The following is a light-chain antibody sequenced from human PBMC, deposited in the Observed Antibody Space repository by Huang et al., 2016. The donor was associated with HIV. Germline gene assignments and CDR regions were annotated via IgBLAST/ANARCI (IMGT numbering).Light chain of an antibody. CDR1: PSVSTW. J-gene: IGKJ1*01. CDR2: KSS. CDR3: QQYNTFWT. Sequence: DIQMTQSPSILSASVGDRVTITCRASPSVSTWVAWYQQKPGQPPKRLIYKSSTLESGVPSRFSGSGSGTEFTLTISSLQPDDYATYYCQQYNTFWTFGQGTKV. V-gene: IGKV1-5*03.